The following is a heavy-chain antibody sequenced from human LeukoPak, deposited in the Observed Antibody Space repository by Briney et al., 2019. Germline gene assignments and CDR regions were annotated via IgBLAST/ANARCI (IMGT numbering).Heavy chain of an antibody. CDR3: AKGKISGGSCYLDY. J-gene: IGHJ4*02. Sequence: PGGSLRLSCAASGFTFSSYAMSWVRQAPGKGLEWVSAISGSGGSTYYADSVKGRFTISRDNSKNTLYLQMNSLRAEDTAVYYCAKGKISGGSCYLDYWGQGTLVTVPS. D-gene: IGHD2-15*01. CDR2: ISGSGGST. V-gene: IGHV3-23*01. CDR1: GFTFSSYA.